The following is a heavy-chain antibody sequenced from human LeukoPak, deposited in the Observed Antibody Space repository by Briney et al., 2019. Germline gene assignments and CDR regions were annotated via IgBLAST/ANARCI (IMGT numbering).Heavy chain of an antibody. Sequence: GGSLRLSCAASGFTFSSYAMRWVRQAPGKGLEWVSAISFSGTNTYYADSVKGRFTISRDNSKNTLYLQMNSLRAEDTAVYFCAKEVKAVTNWLDPWGQGTLVTVSS. D-gene: IGHD6-19*01. CDR1: GFTFSSYA. J-gene: IGHJ5*02. CDR3: AKEVKAVTNWLDP. CDR2: ISFSGTNT. V-gene: IGHV3-23*01.